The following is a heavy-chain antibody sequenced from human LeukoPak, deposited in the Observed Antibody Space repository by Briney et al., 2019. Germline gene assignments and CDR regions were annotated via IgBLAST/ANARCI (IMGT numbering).Heavy chain of an antibody. V-gene: IGHV3-30*04. CDR1: GFTFSSYA. Sequence: GGSLRLSCAASGFTFSSYAMHWVRRAPGKGLEWVAVISYDGSNKYYADSVKGRFTISRDNSKNTLYLQMNSLRAEDTAVYYCASLISYYHHDSSLYYPVYWGQGTLVIVSS. J-gene: IGHJ4*02. D-gene: IGHD3-22*01. CDR3: ASLISYYHHDSSLYYPVY. CDR2: ISYDGSNK.